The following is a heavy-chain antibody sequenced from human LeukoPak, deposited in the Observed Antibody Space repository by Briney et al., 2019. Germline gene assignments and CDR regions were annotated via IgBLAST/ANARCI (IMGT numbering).Heavy chain of an antibody. D-gene: IGHD2-2*01. Sequence: PGGSLRLSCAASGFTFSSYSMNWVRQAPGKGLEWVSYISSSSSTIYYADSVKGRFTISRDNAKNSLYLQMNSLRAEDTAVYYCARAGGRNEYQLLRYYYYMDVWGKGTTVTVSS. V-gene: IGHV3-48*01. CDR3: ARAGGRNEYQLLRYYYYMDV. J-gene: IGHJ6*03. CDR1: GFTFSSYS. CDR2: ISSSSSTI.